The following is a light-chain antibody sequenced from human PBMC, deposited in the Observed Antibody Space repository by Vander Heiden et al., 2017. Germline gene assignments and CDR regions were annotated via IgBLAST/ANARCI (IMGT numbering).Light chain of an antibody. CDR3: QSYDRSLSGLV. J-gene: IGLJ3*02. V-gene: IGLV1-40*01. Sequence: QSVLTQPPSVSEAPGQRVTISCSGGSTHIGASYNVQWHHQLHGTAPKLLIYVNSNRPSGVPDRFSGSKSGTSASLAITGLQAEDEASYYCQSYDRSLSGLVFGGGTKLTVL. CDR1: STHIGASYN. CDR2: VNS.